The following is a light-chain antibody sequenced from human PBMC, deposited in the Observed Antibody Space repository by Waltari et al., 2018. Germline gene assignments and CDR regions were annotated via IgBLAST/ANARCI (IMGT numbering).Light chain of an antibody. Sequence: QSALTQPASVSGSPGQSITFSFTGTTSDVGDYNYVSWYQQHPGKAPKLMIYDVSKRPSGVSNRFSGSKSGDTASLTISGLQAEDEADYYCCSYTSTGTYVFGTGTKVTVL. CDR3: CSYTSTGTYV. CDR1: TSDVGDYNY. V-gene: IGLV2-14*01. J-gene: IGLJ1*01. CDR2: DVS.